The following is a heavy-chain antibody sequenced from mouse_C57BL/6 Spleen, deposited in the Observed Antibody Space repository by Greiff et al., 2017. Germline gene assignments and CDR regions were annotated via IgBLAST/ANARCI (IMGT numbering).Heavy chain of an antibody. Sequence: VQLQESGAELVKPGASVKISCKASGYAFSSYWMNWVKQRPGKGLEWIGQIYPGDGDTNYNGKFKGKATLTADKSSSTAYMQLSSLTSEDSAVYFCASGLGDYYAMDYWGQGTSVTVSS. CDR3: ASGLGDYYAMDY. CDR2: IYPGDGDT. J-gene: IGHJ4*01. D-gene: IGHD3-3*01. V-gene: IGHV1-80*01. CDR1: GYAFSSYW.